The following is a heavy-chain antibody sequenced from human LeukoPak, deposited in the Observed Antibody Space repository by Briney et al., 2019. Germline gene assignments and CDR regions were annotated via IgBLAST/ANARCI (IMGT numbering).Heavy chain of an antibody. Sequence: PGGSLRLSCAASGFTFSTYWMHWVRHAPGKGLVWVSRINSDGSSTNYADSVKGRFTISRDNAKNTLYLQMNSLRAVDTAVYYCARGGAYYYDSTHAFDIWGQGTMVTVSS. D-gene: IGHD3-22*01. CDR1: GFTFSTYW. J-gene: IGHJ3*02. V-gene: IGHV3-74*01. CDR2: INSDGSST. CDR3: ARGGAYYYDSTHAFDI.